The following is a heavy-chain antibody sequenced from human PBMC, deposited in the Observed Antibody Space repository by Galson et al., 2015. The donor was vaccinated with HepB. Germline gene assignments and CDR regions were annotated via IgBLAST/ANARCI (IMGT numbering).Heavy chain of an antibody. Sequence: SVKVSCKASGGTFSSYAISWVRQAPGQGLEWMGGIIPIFGTANYAQKFQGRVTITADEPTSTAYMELSSLRSEDTAVYYCAFTYYYGSGSYYKWGLGYWGQGTLVTVSS. CDR1: GGTFSSYA. CDR3: AFTYYYGSGSYYKWGLGY. J-gene: IGHJ4*02. D-gene: IGHD3-10*01. V-gene: IGHV1-69*13. CDR2: IIPIFGTA.